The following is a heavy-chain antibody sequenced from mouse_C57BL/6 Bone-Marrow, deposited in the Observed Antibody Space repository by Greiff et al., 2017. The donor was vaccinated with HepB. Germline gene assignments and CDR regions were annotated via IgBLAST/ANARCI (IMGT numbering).Heavy chain of an antibody. CDR3: ARGDITTVVFDY. Sequence: VKVVESGPGLVQPSQSLSITCTVSGFSLTSYGVHWVRQSPGKGLEWLGVIGSGGSTDYNAAFISRLSISKDNSKCQVFFKMNSLQSHDTAIDYCARGDITTVVFDYWGQGTTLTVSS. CDR2: IGSGGST. V-gene: IGHV2-2*03. CDR1: GFSLTSYG. D-gene: IGHD1-1*01. J-gene: IGHJ2*01.